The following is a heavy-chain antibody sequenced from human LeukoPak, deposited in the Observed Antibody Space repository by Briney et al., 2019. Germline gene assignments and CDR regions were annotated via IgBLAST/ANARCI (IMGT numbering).Heavy chain of an antibody. Sequence: PSQPLSLTCTVSGGSISSGGYYWSWIRQHQGKGLEWFGYIYYSGSTYYNPSLTSRLTISVDTSKNQFSLKLSSVTAADTAVYYCARTLASDCGGDCCSPHFDYWGQGTLVTVSS. CDR1: GGSISSGGYY. J-gene: IGHJ4*02. V-gene: IGHV4-31*03. CDR2: IYYSGST. D-gene: IGHD2-21*02. CDR3: ARTLASDCGGDCCSPHFDY.